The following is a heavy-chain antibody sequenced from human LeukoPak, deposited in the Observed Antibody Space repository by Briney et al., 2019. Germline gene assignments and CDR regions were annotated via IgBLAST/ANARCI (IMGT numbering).Heavy chain of an antibody. D-gene: IGHD2-2*01. V-gene: IGHV4-4*07. J-gene: IGHJ4*02. CDR3: ARVGGYCSSTSCFYFDY. CDR2: IYTSGST. Sequence: PSETLSLTCTVSGGSISSYYWNRIRQPAGKGLEWIGRIYTSGSTNYNPSLKSRVTMSVDTSKNQFSLKLSSVTAADTAVYYCARVGGYCSSTSCFYFDYWGQGTLVTVSS. CDR1: GGSISSYY.